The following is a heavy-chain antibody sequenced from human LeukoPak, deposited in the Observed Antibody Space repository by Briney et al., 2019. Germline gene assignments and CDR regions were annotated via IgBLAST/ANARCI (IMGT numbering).Heavy chain of an antibody. J-gene: IGHJ4*02. CDR1: GFTFSDYW. D-gene: IGHD4-11*01. CDR2: INQDGSEK. Sequence: PGGSLRLSCAVSGFTFSDYWMTWVRQAPGKGLEWVANINQDGSEKYYVDSVEGRFTISRDSVKNSLYLQMNSLRAEDTAVYYCARDGPTTQLDYWGQGTLVTVSS. CDR3: ARDGPTTQLDY. V-gene: IGHV3-7*01.